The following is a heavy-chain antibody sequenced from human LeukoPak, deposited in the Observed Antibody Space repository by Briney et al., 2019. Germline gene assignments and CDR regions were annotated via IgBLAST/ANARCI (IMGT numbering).Heavy chain of an antibody. D-gene: IGHD5-12*01. CDR1: GGSISSGDYY. CDR2: IYYSGST. Sequence: SETLSLTCTVSGGSISSGDYYWSWIRQPPGKGLEWIGYIYYSGSTYYNPSLKSRVTISVDTSKNQFSLKLSPVTAADTAVYYCARVEVDIVATIKVFDYWGQGTLVTVSS. V-gene: IGHV4-30-4*01. J-gene: IGHJ4*02. CDR3: ARVEVDIVATIKVFDY.